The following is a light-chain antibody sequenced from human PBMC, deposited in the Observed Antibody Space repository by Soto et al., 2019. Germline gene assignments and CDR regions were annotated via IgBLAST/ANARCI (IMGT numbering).Light chain of an antibody. V-gene: IGLV3-21*02. CDR2: DDD. CDR1: DIARKT. J-gene: IGLJ1*01. CDR3: QVWDISSGHHV. Sequence: SYELTQPPSVSVAPGQTARITCGGNDIARKTVHWYQQKPGQAPVLVVYDDDERPSGIPERFSGSNSGNTATLTISRVEAGDEADYYCQVWDISSGHHVFGTGTKVTV.